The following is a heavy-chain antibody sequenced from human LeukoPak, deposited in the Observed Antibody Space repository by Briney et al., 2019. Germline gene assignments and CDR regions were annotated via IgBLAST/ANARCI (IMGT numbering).Heavy chain of an antibody. J-gene: IGHJ3*02. D-gene: IGHD2-15*01. V-gene: IGHV4-39*01. CDR2: ISYSGNT. Sequence: SETLSLTCTVSGGSIISSDYHWGWVRQPPGKGLEWIGTISYSGNTDYNPSLRSRVTISVDTSNNQFSLRLGSVTAADTAIYHCARHCCSAPSKRVFDIWGQGTMVTASS. CDR1: GGSIISSDYH. CDR3: ARHCCSAPSKRVFDI.